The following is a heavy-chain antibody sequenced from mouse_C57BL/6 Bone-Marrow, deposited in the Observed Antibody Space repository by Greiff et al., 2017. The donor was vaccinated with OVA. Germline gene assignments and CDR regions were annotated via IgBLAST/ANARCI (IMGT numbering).Heavy chain of an antibody. J-gene: IGHJ1*03. CDR3: ASTMVTTLRWYFDV. Sequence: QVQLQQPGAELVKPGASVKLSCKASGYTFTSYWMQWVKQRPGQGLEWIGEIDPSDSYTNYNQKFKGKATLTVDTSSSTAYMQLSSLTSEDSAVYYCASTMVTTLRWYFDVWGTGTTVTVSS. CDR1: GYTFTSYW. V-gene: IGHV1-50*01. CDR2: IDPSDSYT. D-gene: IGHD2-3*01.